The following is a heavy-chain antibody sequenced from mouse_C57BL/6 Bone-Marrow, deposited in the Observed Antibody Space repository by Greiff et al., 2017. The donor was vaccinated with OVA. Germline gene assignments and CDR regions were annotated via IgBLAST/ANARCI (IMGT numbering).Heavy chain of an antibody. V-gene: IGHV3-6*01. J-gene: IGHJ2*01. CDR3: ARVETTVVYFDY. CDR2: ISYDGSN. Sequence: EVQVVESGPGLVKPSQSLSLTCSVTGYSITSGYYWNWIRQFPGNKLEWMGYISYDGSNNYNPSLKNRISITRDTSKNQFFLKLNSVTTEDTATYYCARVETTVVYFDYWGQGTTLTVSS. CDR1: GYSITSGYY. D-gene: IGHD1-1*01.